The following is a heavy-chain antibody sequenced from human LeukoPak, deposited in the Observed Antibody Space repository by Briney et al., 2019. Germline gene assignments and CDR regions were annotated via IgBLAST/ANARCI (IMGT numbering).Heavy chain of an antibody. CDR2: INPNSGGT. CDR1: GYTFTGYY. D-gene: IGHD6-6*01. CDR3: ATRDSSSSSVSYYYYYMDV. Sequence: ASVKVSCKASGYTFTGYYMHWVRQAPGQGLEWMGWINPNSGGTNYAQKFQGRVTMTRDTSISTAYMEVSRLRSDDTAVYYCATRDSSSSSVSYYYYYMDVWGKGTTVTVSS. V-gene: IGHV1-2*02. J-gene: IGHJ6*03.